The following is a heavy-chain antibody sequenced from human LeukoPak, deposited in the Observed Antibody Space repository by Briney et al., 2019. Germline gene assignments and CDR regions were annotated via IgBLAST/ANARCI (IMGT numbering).Heavy chain of an antibody. CDR1: GFTVSSNY. CDR2: IYSGGST. CDR3: ARALPTNYYYYMDV. J-gene: IGHJ6*03. Sequence: PGGSLRLSCAASGFTVSSNYISWVRQAPGKGLEWVSVIYSGGSTYYADSVKGRFTISRDNFKNTLYLQMNSLRAEDTAVYYCARALPTNYYYYMDVWGKGTTVTVSS. D-gene: IGHD1-26*01. V-gene: IGHV3-53*01.